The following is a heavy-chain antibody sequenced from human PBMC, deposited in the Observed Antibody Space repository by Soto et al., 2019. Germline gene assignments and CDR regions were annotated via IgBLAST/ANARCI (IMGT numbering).Heavy chain of an antibody. CDR3: AKLSGYDYYYYIDV. CDR2: ITGSGGST. Sequence: EVQLLESGGGLEQPGGSLRLSCAASGFTFSAFAMNWVRQAPGKGLEWVSAITGSGGSTYYVASVKGRFTISRDNSKNTLHLQMNSLRAEDSAVYYCAKLSGYDYYYYIDVWGKGTTVTVSS. J-gene: IGHJ6*03. D-gene: IGHD1-26*01. CDR1: GFTFSAFA. V-gene: IGHV3-23*01.